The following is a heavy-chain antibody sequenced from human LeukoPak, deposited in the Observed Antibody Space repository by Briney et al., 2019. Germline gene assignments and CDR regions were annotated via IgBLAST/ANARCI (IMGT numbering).Heavy chain of an antibody. CDR1: GFTFSNAW. D-gene: IGHD5-18*01. Sequence: GGSLRLSCAASGFTFSNAWMSWVRQAPGKGLEWVSAISGSGGSTYYADSVKGRFTISRDNSKNTVYLQVNSLRAEDTALYYCAQDRAYIQFYFWGQGTLVTVSS. CDR3: AQDRAYIQFYF. J-gene: IGHJ4*02. CDR2: ISGSGGST. V-gene: IGHV3-23*01.